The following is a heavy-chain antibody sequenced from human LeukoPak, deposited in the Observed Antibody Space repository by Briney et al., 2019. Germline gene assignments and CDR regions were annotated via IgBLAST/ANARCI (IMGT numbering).Heavy chain of an antibody. CDR2: ISSGSSTI. J-gene: IGHJ4*02. Sequence: PGGSLRLSCAASGFTFNSYDMNWVRQAPGKGLEWVSYISSGSSTINYADSLKGRFTISRDNAKNSLYLQMNSLRAEDTAVYYCARDSLGFDYWGQGTLVTASS. CDR3: ARDSLGFDY. CDR1: GFTFNSYD. D-gene: IGHD7-27*01. V-gene: IGHV3-48*01.